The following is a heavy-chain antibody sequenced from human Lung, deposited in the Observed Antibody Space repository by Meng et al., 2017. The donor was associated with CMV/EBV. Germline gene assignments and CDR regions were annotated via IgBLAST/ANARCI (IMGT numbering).Heavy chain of an antibody. CDR2: IYYSGST. V-gene: IGHV4-61*01. CDR3: ARDPRLCSSTSCYGY. D-gene: IGHD2-2*01. Sequence: SXTXSLXXTVSGGSVSSGRYYWSWIRQPPGKGLEWIGYIYYSGSTNYNPSLKSRVTISVDTSKNQYSLKLSSVTAADTAVYYFARDPRLCSSTSCYGYWGQGTXVTVAS. CDR1: GGSVSSGRYY. J-gene: IGHJ4*02.